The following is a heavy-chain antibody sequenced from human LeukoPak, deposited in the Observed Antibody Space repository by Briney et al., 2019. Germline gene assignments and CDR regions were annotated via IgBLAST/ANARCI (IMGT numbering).Heavy chain of an antibody. Sequence: SQTLSLTCTVSGVSISSGDYYWSWIRQPPGKGLEWNGYIYYSGRTYYNPSLKSRFTLSVDTSKHQFSLKLSSVTAADTAVYYCARDVHDYMDVWGKGTTVTVSS. CDR1: GVSISSGDYY. CDR3: ARDVHDYMDV. CDR2: IYYSGRT. V-gene: IGHV4-30-4*08. J-gene: IGHJ6*03.